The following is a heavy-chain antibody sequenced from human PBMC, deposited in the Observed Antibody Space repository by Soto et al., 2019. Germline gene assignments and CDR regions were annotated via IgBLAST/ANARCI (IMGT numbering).Heavy chain of an antibody. V-gene: IGHV4-39*01. Sequence: SETLSLTCTVSGGSISSTNDYWGWIRQPPGKGLEWIAITYYSGSTYYSPSLKSRVTISLDMSKNELSLKLSSVTAADAAVYYCARSFSSDFWSGYYTIFDRWGQGTLVTVSS. CDR3: ARSFSSDFWSGYYTIFDR. CDR2: TYYSGST. D-gene: IGHD3-3*01. CDR1: GGSISSTNDY. J-gene: IGHJ4*02.